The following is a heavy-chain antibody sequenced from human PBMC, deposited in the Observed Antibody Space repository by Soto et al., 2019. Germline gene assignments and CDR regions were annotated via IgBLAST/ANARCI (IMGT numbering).Heavy chain of an antibody. CDR3: ARTAYDIFTGRFDAFDI. CDR1: GGSINNGGYS. Sequence: QLQLQESGSRLVRPSQTLPLTCAVSGGSINNGGYSWSWLRQPPGKVLEWIVYISHGGKTYYNPSRRSRVIMSIDKSKNHFSLGLKSVTAADTATYYCARTAYDIFTGRFDAFDIWGQGTMVTVSS. D-gene: IGHD3-9*01. J-gene: IGHJ3*02. V-gene: IGHV4-30-2*01. CDR2: ISHGGKT.